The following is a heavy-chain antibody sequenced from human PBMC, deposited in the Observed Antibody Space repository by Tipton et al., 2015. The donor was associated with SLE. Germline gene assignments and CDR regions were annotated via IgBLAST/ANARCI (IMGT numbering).Heavy chain of an antibody. Sequence: SGFTFSSYAMSWVRQAPGRGLEWVSAISGSGGSTYYADSVKGRFTFSRDNSKNTLYLQMNSLRAEDTAVYYCARGVMTTVTTNYYYYMDVWGKGTTVTVSS. J-gene: IGHJ6*03. CDR1: GFTFSSYA. CDR3: ARGVMTTVTTNYYYYMDV. V-gene: IGHV3-23*01. CDR2: ISGSGGST. D-gene: IGHD4-17*01.